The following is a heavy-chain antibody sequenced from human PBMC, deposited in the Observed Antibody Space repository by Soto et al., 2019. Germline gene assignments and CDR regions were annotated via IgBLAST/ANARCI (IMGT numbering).Heavy chain of an antibody. CDR1: VYSFTHYL. Sequence: GESPKISRKGSVYSFTHYLIGWGRPMPGKGLEWMGIIYPGDSDTRYNPSFQGQATISADKSISTAYLQWSSLKASDTAMYYCARPREAGKYYYGVDVWGQGTTVTV. CDR3: ARPREAGKYYYGVDV. CDR2: IYPGDSDT. J-gene: IGHJ6*02. V-gene: IGHV5-51*01. D-gene: IGHD6-19*01.